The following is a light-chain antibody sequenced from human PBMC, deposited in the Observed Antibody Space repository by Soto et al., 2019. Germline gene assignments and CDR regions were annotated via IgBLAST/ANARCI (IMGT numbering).Light chain of an antibody. V-gene: IGKV3-15*01. CDR1: QSVRSN. J-gene: IGKJ5*01. CDR2: GAS. CDR3: QQYNNWPPIT. Sequence: EMWLARSPCPVSLSPLDRPTLSCRPSQSVRSNLLGYQQKPGPSPRRLIYGASTRATGITARFSGSGSGTEFTITISSLQAEDFAVNYCQQYNNWPPITFGQGTRLEIK.